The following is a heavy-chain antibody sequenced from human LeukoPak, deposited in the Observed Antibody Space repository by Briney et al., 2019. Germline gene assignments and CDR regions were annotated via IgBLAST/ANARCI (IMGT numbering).Heavy chain of an antibody. CDR2: INPSCVST. CDR3: ARDRWGVSPVDDPVDY. V-gene: IGHV1-46*01. Sequence: ASVKVSCKASGYPFSRYYMHWVRQAPGQGLEWMGIINPSCVSTIYAQKFQGRVTMTRDTSTNTVYMELSSLTSEDTAVYYWARDRWGVSPVDDPVDYWGQGTLVTVSS. J-gene: IGHJ4*03. CDR1: GYPFSRYY. D-gene: IGHD4-23*01.